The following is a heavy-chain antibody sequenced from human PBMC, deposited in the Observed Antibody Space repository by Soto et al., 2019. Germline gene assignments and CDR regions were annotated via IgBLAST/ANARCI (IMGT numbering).Heavy chain of an antibody. V-gene: IGHV1-46*03. J-gene: IGHJ3*02. D-gene: IGHD2-2*02. CDR1: GYTFTSYY. CDR2: INPSGGST. Sequence: GASVKVSCKASGYTFTSYYMHWVRQAPGQGLEWMGIINPSGGSTSYAQKFQGRVTMTRDTSTSTVYMELSSLRSEDTAVYYCASWVGYCSCTICYRSGAIDIWGPGTMVTVAS. CDR3: ASWVGYCSCTICYRSGAIDI.